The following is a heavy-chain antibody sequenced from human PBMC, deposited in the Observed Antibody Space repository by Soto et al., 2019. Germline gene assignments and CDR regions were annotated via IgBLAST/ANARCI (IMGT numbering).Heavy chain of an antibody. CDR3: ARGRKVVATPARDDWFDP. Sequence: QVQLVQSGAEVRMPGASVRVSCKASGYSFIDYYINWVRQAPGQGLEWMGWINPKDGATKSAQKFQDWVTMTSDTSHTTAYLDLRSDDTAVYYCARGRKVVATPARDDWFDPWGQGTLVIVSS. D-gene: IGHD2-21*02. V-gene: IGHV1-2*04. CDR2: INPKDGAT. CDR1: GYSFIDYY. J-gene: IGHJ5*02.